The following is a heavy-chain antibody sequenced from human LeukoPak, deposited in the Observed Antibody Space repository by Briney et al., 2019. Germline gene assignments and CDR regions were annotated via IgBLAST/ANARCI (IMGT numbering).Heavy chain of an antibody. V-gene: IGHV5-10-1*01. D-gene: IGHD3-16*01. J-gene: IGHJ1*01. CDR3: AKLMGATIGGE. CDR1: GYRFSGYW. Sequence: GESLRISCKGSGYRFSGYWISWVRQMPGKGLEWMGRIDPSDSYTNYNPSFQGHVTISVDKSINTAYLQWSSLKASDTALYYCAKLMGATIGGEWGQGTLVTVSS. CDR2: IDPSDSYT.